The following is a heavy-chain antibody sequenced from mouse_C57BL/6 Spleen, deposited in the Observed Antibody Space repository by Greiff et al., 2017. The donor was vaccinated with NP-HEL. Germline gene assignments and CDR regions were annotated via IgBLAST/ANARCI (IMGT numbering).Heavy chain of an antibody. D-gene: IGHD1-1*01. CDR2: INPGSGGT. CDR3: ARSHGTTVVDGYAMDY. J-gene: IGHJ4*01. V-gene: IGHV1-54*01. Sequence: QVQLQQSGAELVRPGTSVKVSCKASGYAFTNYLIEWVKQRPGQGLEWIGVINPGSGGTNYNEKFKGKATLTADKSSSTAYMQLSSLTSEDSAFYCCARSHGTTVVDGYAMDYWGQGTSVTVSS. CDR1: GYAFTNYL.